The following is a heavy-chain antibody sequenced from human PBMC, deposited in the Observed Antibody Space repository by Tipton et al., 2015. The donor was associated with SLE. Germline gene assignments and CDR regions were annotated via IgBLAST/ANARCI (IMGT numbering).Heavy chain of an antibody. V-gene: IGHV4-34*01. Sequence: TLSLTCAVYGGSFSGYYWSWIRQPPGKGLEWIGEINHSGSTNYNPSLKSRVTISVDTSKNQFSLKLTSVTAADTAVYSCASGGGYYYYYGLDVWGQGTTVTVSS. CDR1: GGSFSGYY. CDR2: INHSGST. D-gene: IGHD2-15*01. J-gene: IGHJ6*02. CDR3: ASGGGYYYYYGLDV.